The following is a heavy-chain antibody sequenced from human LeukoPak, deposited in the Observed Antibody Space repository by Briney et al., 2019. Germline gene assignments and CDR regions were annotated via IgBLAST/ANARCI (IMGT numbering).Heavy chain of an antibody. Sequence: GGSLRLSCAASGSTFSSYAMSWVRQAPGKGLEWVSAISGSGGSTYYADSVKGRFTISRDNSKNTLYLQMNSLRAEDTAVYYCATRRYYYDSSGPIWGQGTMVTVSS. CDR2: ISGSGGST. CDR1: GSTFSSYA. J-gene: IGHJ3*02. CDR3: ATRRYYYDSSGPI. V-gene: IGHV3-23*01. D-gene: IGHD3-22*01.